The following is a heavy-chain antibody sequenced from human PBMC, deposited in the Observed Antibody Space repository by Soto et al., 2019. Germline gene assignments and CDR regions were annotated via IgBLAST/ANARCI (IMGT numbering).Heavy chain of an antibody. CDR2: IIPIFGTA. Sequence: SVKVSCKASGGTFSSYAISWVRQAPGQGLEWMGGIIPIFGTANYAQKFQGRVTITADESTSTAYMELSSLRSEDTAVYYCARDPNSFLVGATNYYYYGMDVWGQGTTVTVSS. CDR1: GGTFSSYA. V-gene: IGHV1-69*13. CDR3: ARDPNSFLVGATNYYYYGMDV. J-gene: IGHJ6*02. D-gene: IGHD1-26*01.